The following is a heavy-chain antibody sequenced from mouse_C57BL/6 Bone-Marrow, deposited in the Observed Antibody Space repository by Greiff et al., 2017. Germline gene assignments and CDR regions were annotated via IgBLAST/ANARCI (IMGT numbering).Heavy chain of an antibody. CDR2: IDPSDSYT. J-gene: IGHJ4*01. D-gene: IGHD1-1*01. V-gene: IGHV1-69*01. CDR1: GYTFTSYW. Sequence: QVQLQQPGAELVMPGASVKLSCKASGYTFTSYWMHWVKQRPGQGLEWIGEIDPSDSYTNYNQKFKGKSTLTVDKSSSTAYMQLSSLTSEDSAVYYCARETYYVAMDYWGGGTSVTVSS. CDR3: ARETYYVAMDY.